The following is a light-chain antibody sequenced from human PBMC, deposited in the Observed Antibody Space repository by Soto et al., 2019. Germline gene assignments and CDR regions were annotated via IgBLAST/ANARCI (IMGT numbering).Light chain of an antibody. CDR1: QSVSSSY. CDR2: GAS. Sequence: EIVLTQSPGTLSLSPGERATLSCRASQSVSSSYLAWYQQKPGQAPRLLIYGASSRATGIPDRFSGSGSGTDFTLTISRLEPEDFAVDYCHQYGSSPLTFGQGTKVEIK. CDR3: HQYGSSPLT. J-gene: IGKJ1*01. V-gene: IGKV3-20*01.